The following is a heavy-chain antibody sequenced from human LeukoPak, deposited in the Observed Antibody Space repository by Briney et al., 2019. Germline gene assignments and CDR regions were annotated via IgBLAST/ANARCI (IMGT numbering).Heavy chain of an antibody. J-gene: IGHJ4*02. Sequence: SVKVSCKASGGTFSSYAISWVRQAPGQGLEWMGRIIPILGTANYAQKFQGRVTITADKSTSTAYMELSSLRSEDTAVYYCARHGQLWYTLDYWGQGTLVTVSS. D-gene: IGHD5-18*01. CDR2: IIPILGTA. CDR1: GGTFSSYA. CDR3: ARHGQLWYTLDY. V-gene: IGHV1-69*04.